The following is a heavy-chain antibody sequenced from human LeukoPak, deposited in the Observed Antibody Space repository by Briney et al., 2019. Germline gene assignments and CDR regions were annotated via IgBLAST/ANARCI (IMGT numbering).Heavy chain of an antibody. D-gene: IGHD4-11*01. CDR2: INHSGST. CDR1: GGSFSGYY. V-gene: IGHV4-34*01. J-gene: IGHJ6*02. Sequence: SETLSLTCAVYGGSFSGYYWSWIRQPPGKGLEWIGEINHSGSTNYNPSLESRVTISVDTSKNQFSLKLSSVTAADTAVYYCACPTPIDYYYGMDVWGQGTTVTVSS. CDR3: ACPTPIDYYYGMDV.